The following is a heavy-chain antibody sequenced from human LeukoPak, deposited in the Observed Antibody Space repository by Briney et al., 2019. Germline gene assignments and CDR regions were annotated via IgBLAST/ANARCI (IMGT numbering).Heavy chain of an antibody. V-gene: IGHV4-34*01. CDR1: GGSFSGYY. CDR3: ARGLRRIDY. CDR2: INHSGST. J-gene: IGHJ4*02. Sequence: SETLSLTCAVYGGSFSGYYWSWIRQPPGKGLEWIGEINHSGSTNYNPSLKSRVTISVDTSKSQFSLKLSSVTAADTAVYYCARGLRRIDYWGQGTLVTVSS.